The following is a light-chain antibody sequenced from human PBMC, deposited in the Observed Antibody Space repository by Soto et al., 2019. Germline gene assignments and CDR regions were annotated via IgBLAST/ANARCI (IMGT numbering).Light chain of an antibody. CDR1: SVDIGSYNR. CDR2: EVT. CDR3: SSYTSRNRRACV. V-gene: IGLV2-14*01. J-gene: IGLJ1*01. Sequence: QSVLTQPASVSGSPGQSITISYTLTSVDIGSYNRVSWYQQHPGEAPRLISYEVTDRPSGVSNRFSGSKSCNPAYLTISGLQAEDEAEYYCSSYTSRNRRACVFGTGTNVTVL.